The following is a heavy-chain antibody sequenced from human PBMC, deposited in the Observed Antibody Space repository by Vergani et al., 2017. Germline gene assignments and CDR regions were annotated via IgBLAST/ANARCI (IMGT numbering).Heavy chain of an antibody. CDR2: ISGSGGST. CDR1: EFTFSNYA. V-gene: IGHV3-23*01. CDR3: AKALGSYYFDY. D-gene: IGHD6-13*01. Sequence: EVQLLESGGGLVQPGGSLRLTCAASEFTFSNYAMNWVRQAPGKGLEWVSGISGSGGSTYYADSVKGRFTISRDNSKNTLYLQMNSLRAEDTAVYYCAKALGSYYFDYWGQGTLVTVSS. J-gene: IGHJ4*02.